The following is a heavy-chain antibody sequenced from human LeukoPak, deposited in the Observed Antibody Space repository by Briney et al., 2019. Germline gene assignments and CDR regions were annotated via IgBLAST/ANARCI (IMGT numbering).Heavy chain of an antibody. CDR1: GFTFSDYY. CDR2: ISSSGSSI. D-gene: IGHD3-10*01. V-gene: IGHV3-11*01. Sequence: GGSLRLSCAASGFTFSDYYMSWIRQAPGKGLEWVSYISSSGSSIYYADSVKGRFTISRDNAKNSLYLQMNSLRAEDTAVYYCAREVLWFGESPEGAFDIWGQGTMVTVSS. CDR3: AREVLWFGESPEGAFDI. J-gene: IGHJ3*02.